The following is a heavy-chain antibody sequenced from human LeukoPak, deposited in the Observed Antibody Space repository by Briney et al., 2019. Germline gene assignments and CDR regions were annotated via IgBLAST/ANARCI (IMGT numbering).Heavy chain of an antibody. D-gene: IGHD3-9*01. Sequence: PGGSLRLSCAASGFTFSSYEMNWVRQAPGKGLEWVSYISSSGSTIYYADSVKGRFTISRDNAKNSLYLQMNSLRAEDTAVYYCAREGGRHYDILTGYSRGYYFDSWGQGTLVTVSS. J-gene: IGHJ4*02. CDR1: GFTFSSYE. V-gene: IGHV3-48*03. CDR2: ISSSGSTI. CDR3: AREGGRHYDILTGYSRGYYFDS.